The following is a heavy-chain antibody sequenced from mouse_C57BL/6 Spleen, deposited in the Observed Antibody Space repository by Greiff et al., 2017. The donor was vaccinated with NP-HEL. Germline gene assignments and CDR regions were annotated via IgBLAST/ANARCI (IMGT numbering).Heavy chain of an antibody. V-gene: IGHV1-55*01. CDR3: ARRDGYPSWYFDV. CDR2: IYPGSGST. D-gene: IGHD2-3*01. CDR1: GYTFTSYW. Sequence: QVQLKQPGAELVKPGASVKMSCKASGYTFTSYWITWVKQRPGQGLEWIGDIYPGSGSTNYNEKFKSKATLTVDTSSSTAYMQLSSLTSEDSAVYCCARRDGYPSWYFDVWGTVATVTVSS. J-gene: IGHJ1*03.